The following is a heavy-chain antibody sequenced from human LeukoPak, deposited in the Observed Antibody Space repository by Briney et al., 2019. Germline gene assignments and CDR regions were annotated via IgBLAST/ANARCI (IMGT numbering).Heavy chain of an antibody. J-gene: IGHJ4*02. CDR1: GFTFSSYN. Sequence: PGGSLRLSCVASGFTFSSYNMNCVRQAPGKELEWISYISSSGRIIYYAESVKGRFTISRDNAMNSLYLQMNSLRAEDTAVYYCAREIGAYGYWGQGTLVTVSS. CDR2: ISSSGRII. D-gene: IGHD3-3*01. V-gene: IGHV3-48*03. CDR3: AREIGAYGY.